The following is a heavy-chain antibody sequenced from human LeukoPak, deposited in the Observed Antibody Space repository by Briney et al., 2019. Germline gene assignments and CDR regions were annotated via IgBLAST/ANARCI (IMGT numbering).Heavy chain of an antibody. D-gene: IGHD2-2*02. J-gene: IGHJ3*02. V-gene: IGHV4-4*02. CDR3: ARVGPSDTDAFDI. CDR1: GGSISSSNW. CDR2: IYHSGST. Sequence: SETLSLTCAVSGGSISSSNWWSWVRQPPGKGLEWIGGIYHSGSTNYNPSLKSRVTISVDKSKNQFSLKLSSVTAADTAVYYCARVGPSDTDAFDIWGQGTMVTVSS.